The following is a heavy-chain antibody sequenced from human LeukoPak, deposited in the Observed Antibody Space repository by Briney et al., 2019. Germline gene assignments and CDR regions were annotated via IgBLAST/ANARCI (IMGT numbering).Heavy chain of an antibody. J-gene: IGHJ4*02. CDR3: TRDPYYSFDY. V-gene: IGHV3-7*01. CDR2: IKQDGSEK. D-gene: IGHD3-22*01. CDR1: GPTFSSYW. Sequence: GGSLRLSCAASGPTFSSYWMSWVRQTPGKGLEWVANIKQDGSEKYYVASVKGRFTISRDNAKNSLFLQMNSLRAEDTAIYYCTRDPYYSFDYWGQGTLVTVSS.